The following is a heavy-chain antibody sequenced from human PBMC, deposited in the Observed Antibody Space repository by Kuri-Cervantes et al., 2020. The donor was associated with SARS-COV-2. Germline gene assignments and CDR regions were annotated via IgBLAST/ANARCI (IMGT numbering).Heavy chain of an antibody. CDR1: GFTFSNYA. Sequence: GGSLRLSCAVSGFTFSNYAMTWVRQAPGKGLEWVSSMSAGGRSTFYAESVKGRFTISRDSVRNILYLQMNSLRAEDTAVYYCASESLELFDYWGQGTLVTVSS. V-gene: IGHV3-23*01. CDR2: MSAGGRST. CDR3: ASESLELFDY. J-gene: IGHJ4*02. D-gene: IGHD1-26*01.